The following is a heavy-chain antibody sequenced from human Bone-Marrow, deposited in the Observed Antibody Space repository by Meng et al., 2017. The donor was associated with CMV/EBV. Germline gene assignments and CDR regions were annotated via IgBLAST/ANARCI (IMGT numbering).Heavy chain of an antibody. J-gene: IGHJ4*02. CDR1: GGSISSGGYY. CDR2: IYYSGST. V-gene: IGHV4-31*03. D-gene: IGHD3-10*01. CDR3: ARGDMVRGVPTDY. Sequence: SETLSLTCTVSGGSISSGGYYWSWIRQHPGKGLEWIGYIYYSGSTYYNPSLKSRVTISVDTSKNQFSLKLSSVTAADTAVYYCARGDMVRGVPTDYWGQGNLVTVSS.